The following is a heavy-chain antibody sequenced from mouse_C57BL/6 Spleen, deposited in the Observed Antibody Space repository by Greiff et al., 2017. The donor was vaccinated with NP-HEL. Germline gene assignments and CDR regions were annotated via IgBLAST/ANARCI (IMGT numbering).Heavy chain of an antibody. V-gene: IGHV5-16*01. CDR1: GFTFSDYY. CDR2: INYDGSST. D-gene: IGHD2-3*01. Sequence: VHLVESEGGLVQPGSSMKLSCTASGFTFSDYYMAWFRQVPEKGLEWVANINYDGSSTYYLDSLTSRFIISRDNAKNILYLQMSSLKSEDTATYYCARDGYSYYFDYWGQGTTLTVSS. CDR3: ARDGYSYYFDY. J-gene: IGHJ2*01.